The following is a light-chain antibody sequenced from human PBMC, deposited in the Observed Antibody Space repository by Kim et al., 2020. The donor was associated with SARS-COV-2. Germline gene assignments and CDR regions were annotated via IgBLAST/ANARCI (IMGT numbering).Light chain of an antibody. J-gene: IGLJ2*01. CDR1: SGSIASNY. Sequence: NFMLTQPHSVSESPGKTVTISCTRSSGSIASNYVQWYQQRPGSAPTTVIYEDNQRPSGVSDRFSGSIDNSSNSASLTISGLKTEDEADYYCQSYDSDNVIFGGGTQLTVL. CDR3: QSYDSDNVI. CDR2: EDN. V-gene: IGLV6-57*04.